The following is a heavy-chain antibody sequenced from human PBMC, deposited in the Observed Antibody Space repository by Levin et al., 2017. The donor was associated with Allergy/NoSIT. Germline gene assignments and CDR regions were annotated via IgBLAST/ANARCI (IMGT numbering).Heavy chain of an antibody. J-gene: IGHJ3*02. V-gene: IGHV3-11*01. CDR1: GFTFSDYY. CDR3: AREYRGSYLGDAFDI. CDR2: ISSSGSTI. Sequence: GESLKISCAASGFTFSDYYMSWIRQAPGKGLEWVSYISSSGSTIYYADSVKGRFTISRDNAKNSLYLQMNSLRAEDTAVYYCAREYRGSYLGDAFDIWGQGTMVTVSS. D-gene: IGHD1-26*01.